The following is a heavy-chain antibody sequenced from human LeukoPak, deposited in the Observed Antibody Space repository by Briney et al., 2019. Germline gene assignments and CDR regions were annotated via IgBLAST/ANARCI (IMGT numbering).Heavy chain of an antibody. Sequence: GGSLRLSCAASGFTFSSYAMHWVRQAPGKGLEWVANIKQDGSEKYYVDSVKGRFTISRDNAKNSLYLQMNSLRAEDTALYYCARYAGYCSGGSCRGDAFDIWGQGTMVTVSS. CDR2: IKQDGSEK. CDR3: ARYAGYCSGGSCRGDAFDI. V-gene: IGHV3-7*03. D-gene: IGHD2-15*01. CDR1: GFTFSSYA. J-gene: IGHJ3*02.